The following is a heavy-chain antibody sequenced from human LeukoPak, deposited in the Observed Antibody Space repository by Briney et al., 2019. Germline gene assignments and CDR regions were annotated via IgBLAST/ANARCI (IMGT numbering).Heavy chain of an antibody. CDR3: ARRESSSWSFDY. CDR1: GGSISSYY. CDR2: IYYSGST. V-gene: IGHV4-59*01. J-gene: IGHJ4*02. D-gene: IGHD6-13*01. Sequence: SETLSLTCTVSGGSISSYYWTWIRQPPGKGLEWIGYIYYSGSTNYNPSLKSRVTISVDTSTNQLSLKLSTVTAADTAVYYCARRESSSWSFDYGGQGTLVTVSS.